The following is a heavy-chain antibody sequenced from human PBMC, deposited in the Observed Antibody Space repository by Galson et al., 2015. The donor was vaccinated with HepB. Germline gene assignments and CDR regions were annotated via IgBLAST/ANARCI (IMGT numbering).Heavy chain of an antibody. CDR3: AKDITRSGGSLTY. D-gene: IGHD2-15*01. CDR2: ISWNSGSI. V-gene: IGHV3-9*01. CDR1: GFTFDDYA. J-gene: IGHJ4*02. Sequence: SLRLSCAASGFTFDDYAMHWVRQAPGKGLEWVPGISWNSGSIGYADSVKGRFTISRDNAKNSLYLQMNSLRAEDTALYYCAKDITRSGGSLTYWGQGTLVTVSS.